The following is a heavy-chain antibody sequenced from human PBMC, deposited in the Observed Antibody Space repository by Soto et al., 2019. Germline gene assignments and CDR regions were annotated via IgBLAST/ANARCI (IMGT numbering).Heavy chain of an antibody. CDR2: INAGNGNT. J-gene: IGHJ4*02. CDR1: GYAFTSYA. V-gene: IGHV1-3*01. Sequence: ASVKVSCKASGYAFTSYAMHWVRQAPGQRLEWMGWINAGNGNTKYSQKFQGRVTVTRDTSASTAYMELSSLRSEDTAVYFCACGGCGHQWHLLAYWGQRTPVTVAS. CDR3: ACGGCGHQWHLLAY. D-gene: IGHD2-15*01.